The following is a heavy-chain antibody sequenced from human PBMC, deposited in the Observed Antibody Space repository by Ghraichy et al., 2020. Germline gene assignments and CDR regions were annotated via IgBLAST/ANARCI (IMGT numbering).Heavy chain of an antibody. Sequence: GGSLRLSCAASGFTFSSYGMHWVRQAPGKGLEWVAVISYDGSNTYYADSVKGRFTISRDNSKNTQYLQMNGLRTEDTAVYYCAKGGYSNSWYAPTGGVWGQGTLVTVSS. V-gene: IGHV3-30*18. CDR2: ISYDGSNT. CDR3: AKGGYSNSWYAPTGGV. D-gene: IGHD6-13*01. CDR1: GFTFSSYG. J-gene: IGHJ4*02.